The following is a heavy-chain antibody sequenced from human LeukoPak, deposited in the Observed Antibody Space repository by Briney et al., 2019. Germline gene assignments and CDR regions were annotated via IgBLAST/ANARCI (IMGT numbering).Heavy chain of an antibody. CDR1: GFNFDDYG. J-gene: IGHJ4*02. V-gene: IGHV3-21*01. D-gene: IGHD2-2*01. CDR3: ARAPTVLVGYCSSSSCQADY. CDR2: IDPSSTYI. Sequence: GGSLRLSCTASGFNFDDYGMTWVRQIPGKGLEWVSAIDPSSTYIYYADSVKGRFTISRDNAENSLYLQMNSLRVEDTAVYYCARAPTVLVGYCSSSSCQADYWGQGTLVTVSS.